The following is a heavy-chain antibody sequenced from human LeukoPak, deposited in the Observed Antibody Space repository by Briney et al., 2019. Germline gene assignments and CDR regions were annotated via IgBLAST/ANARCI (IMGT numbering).Heavy chain of an antibody. Sequence: PGGSLRLSCAASGFTFSGAWLSWVRQAPGKALEWVGRIKSKNNGGTTDYAAPVNGRFSISRDDSKNTLYLQMSSLKTEDTGVYYCMTLYVDYARWGQGTLVTVSS. CDR2: IKSKNNGGTT. CDR3: MTLYVDYAR. V-gene: IGHV3-15*01. CDR1: GFTFSGAW. J-gene: IGHJ4*02. D-gene: IGHD4-17*01.